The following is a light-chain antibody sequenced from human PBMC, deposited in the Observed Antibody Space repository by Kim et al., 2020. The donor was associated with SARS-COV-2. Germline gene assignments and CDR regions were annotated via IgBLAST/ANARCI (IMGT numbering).Light chain of an antibody. CDR2: GAS. V-gene: IGKV3-15*01. Sequence: EIVMTQSPATLSVFPGERATLSCRASQSVRNNLAWYQQRPGQAPRLLIYGASTRATGIPGRFSGSGSGTEFTLTISSLQSEDFAVYYCQQYDNWPPITFGGGTKVDIK. CDR3: QQYDNWPPIT. CDR1: QSVRNN. J-gene: IGKJ4*01.